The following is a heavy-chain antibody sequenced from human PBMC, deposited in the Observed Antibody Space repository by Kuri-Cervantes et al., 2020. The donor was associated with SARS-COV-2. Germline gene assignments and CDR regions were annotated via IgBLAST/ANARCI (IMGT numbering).Heavy chain of an antibody. V-gene: IGHV3-74*01. CDR2: INPDGSYT. D-gene: IGHD1-1*01. CDR1: RFTFVCYN. Sequence: GGSLRLSCTASRFTFVCYNMHWVRQAPGKGLVWVSRINPDGSYTNNPDSVKGRFTLSRDNAKNMLSLQMNSLRAEDTAAYYCVRDGDHWNFDYWGQGTLVTVSS. CDR3: VRDGDHWNFDY. J-gene: IGHJ4*02.